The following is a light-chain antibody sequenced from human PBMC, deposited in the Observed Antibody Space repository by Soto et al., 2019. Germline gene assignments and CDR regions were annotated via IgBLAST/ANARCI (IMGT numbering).Light chain of an antibody. Sequence: DIPMTQSPSTLSASVGDRVTITCRASQSISTWLAWYQQKPGKAPKLLIYKASSLESGVPSRFSGSGSGTEFTLTISSLQPDDFATYYCQQYKSYSLYSFGQGAKLEIK. CDR1: QSISTW. V-gene: IGKV1-5*03. CDR2: KAS. J-gene: IGKJ2*03. CDR3: QQYKSYSLYS.